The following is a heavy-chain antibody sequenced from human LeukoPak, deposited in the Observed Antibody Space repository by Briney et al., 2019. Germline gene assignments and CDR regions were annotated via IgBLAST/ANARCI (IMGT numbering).Heavy chain of an antibody. CDR2: INPNSGST. CDR3: ARSPYGGISFEY. Sequence: ASLNVSCKASGYTFTGYYMHWVRQAPGQGLEWMGWINPNSGSTNYAQKYQGSITMTRTTTISTAYMALSRPSSDATAVYYCARSPYGGISFEYWGQRTLVTVSS. J-gene: IGHJ4*02. V-gene: IGHV1-2*02. CDR1: GYTFTGYY. D-gene: IGHD4-23*01.